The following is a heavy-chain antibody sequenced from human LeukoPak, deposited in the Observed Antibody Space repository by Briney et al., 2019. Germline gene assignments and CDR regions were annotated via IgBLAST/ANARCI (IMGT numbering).Heavy chain of an antibody. Sequence: GGSLRLSCAASGFTFSSYAMHGVRQAPGKGLEWVAVISYDGSNKYYADSVKGRFTISRDNPKNTLYLQMNSLRAEDTAVYYCARDLRDYWGQGTLVTVSS. V-gene: IGHV3-30-3*01. CDR2: ISYDGSNK. D-gene: IGHD3-9*01. CDR1: GFTFSSYA. CDR3: ARDLRDY. J-gene: IGHJ4*02.